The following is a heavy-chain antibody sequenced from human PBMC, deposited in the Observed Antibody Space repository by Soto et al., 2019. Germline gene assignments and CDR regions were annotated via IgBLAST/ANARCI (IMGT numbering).Heavy chain of an antibody. CDR2: ISSSGSPI. Sequence: GGSLRLSCAASGFTFSDYYMSWIRQAPGKGLEWFSYISSSGSPIYYADSVKGRFTISRDNAKNSLYLQMNSLRAEDTAVYYCARVGVNSSSSQYYYYGMDVWGQGTTVTVSS. V-gene: IGHV3-11*01. CDR3: ARVGVNSSSSQYYYYGMDV. CDR1: GFTFSDYY. J-gene: IGHJ6*02. D-gene: IGHD6-6*01.